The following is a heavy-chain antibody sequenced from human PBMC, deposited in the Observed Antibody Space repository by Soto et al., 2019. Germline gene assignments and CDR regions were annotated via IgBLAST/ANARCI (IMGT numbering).Heavy chain of an antibody. D-gene: IGHD1-26*01. V-gene: IGHV5-51*01. CDR1: GYSFTSYC. CDR3: ARGRRSIVGATKFDF. CDR2: ICPGDSDS. Sequence: GESLKISCECSGYSFTSYCIGWVRQMPGKGLEWVGIICPGDSDSRYSPSFQGQVTISADKSISTAYVQWSSLKASDTAMYYCARGRRSIVGATKFDFWRQRTLVSVSS. J-gene: IGHJ4*02.